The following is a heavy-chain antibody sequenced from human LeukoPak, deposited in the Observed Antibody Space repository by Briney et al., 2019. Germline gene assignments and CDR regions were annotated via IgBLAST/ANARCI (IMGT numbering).Heavy chain of an antibody. CDR3: ARGHHTRGVYDY. J-gene: IGHJ4*02. Sequence: GGSLRLSCAASGFTFSGFWMKWVRQAPGKGLEWVANINEDESKKYSVDSVKGRFTISRDNAKNSLYLQMNSLRAEDTAVYYCARGHHTRGVYDYWGQGTLVTVSS. CDR2: INEDESKK. D-gene: IGHD3-10*01. CDR1: GFTFSGFW. V-gene: IGHV3-7*01.